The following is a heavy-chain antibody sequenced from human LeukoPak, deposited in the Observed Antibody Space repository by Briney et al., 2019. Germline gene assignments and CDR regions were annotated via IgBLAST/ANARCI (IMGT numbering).Heavy chain of an antibody. CDR2: ISAYNGDT. CDR1: GGTFSSYA. Sequence: ASVKVSCKASGGTFSSYAISWVRQAPGQGLEWMGWISAYNGDTNYAQKFQGRVTMTRDTSISTAYMELRRLRYDDTAVYYCARAPVIIAARPLDYWGQGTLVTVSS. V-gene: IGHV1-18*01. D-gene: IGHD6-6*01. J-gene: IGHJ4*02. CDR3: ARAPVIIAARPLDY.